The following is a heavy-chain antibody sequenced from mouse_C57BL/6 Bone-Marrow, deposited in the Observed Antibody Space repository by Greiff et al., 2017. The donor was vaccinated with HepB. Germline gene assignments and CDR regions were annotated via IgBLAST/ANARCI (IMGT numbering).Heavy chain of an antibody. Sequence: VQLQQSGAEPMKPGASVKLSCKATGYTFTGYWIEWVKQRPGHGLEWIGEILPGSGSTNNNEKFKGKATFTADTSSNTAYMQLSSLTTEDSAIYYCARSYGSSPGNFDVWGTGTTVTVSS. CDR1: GYTFTGYW. CDR2: ILPGSGST. D-gene: IGHD1-1*01. V-gene: IGHV1-9*01. CDR3: ARSYGSSPGNFDV. J-gene: IGHJ1*03.